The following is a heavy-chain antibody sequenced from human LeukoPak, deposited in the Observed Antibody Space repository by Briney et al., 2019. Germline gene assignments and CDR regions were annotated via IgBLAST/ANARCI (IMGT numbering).Heavy chain of an antibody. Sequence: GGSLRLSCAASGFTFSSYAMSWVRQAPGKGLEWVSAISGSGGSTYYADSVKGRFTISRDNSKNTLYLQMNSPRAEDTDVYYCAKGSFMVRFYGMDVWGQGTTVTVSS. CDR1: GFTFSSYA. D-gene: IGHD3-10*01. CDR2: ISGSGGST. J-gene: IGHJ6*02. V-gene: IGHV3-23*01. CDR3: AKGSFMVRFYGMDV.